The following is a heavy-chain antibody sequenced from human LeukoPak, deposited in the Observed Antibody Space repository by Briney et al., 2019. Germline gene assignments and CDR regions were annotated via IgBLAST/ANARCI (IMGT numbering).Heavy chain of an antibody. CDR2: IYYTGTT. V-gene: IGHV4-59*01. J-gene: IGHJ4*02. CDR1: GDSTNTYF. Sequence: SETLSLTCTISGDSTNTYFWSWIRQPPGKGLEWIGYIYYTGTTNYNPSLKSRVTISVDTSKNQFSLKVSSVTAADTGVYYCASAYDSSGYYYFDYWGQGTLVTVSS. D-gene: IGHD3-22*01. CDR3: ASAYDSSGYYYFDY.